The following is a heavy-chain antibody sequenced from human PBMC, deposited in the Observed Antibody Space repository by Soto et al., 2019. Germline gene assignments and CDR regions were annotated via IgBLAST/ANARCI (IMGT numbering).Heavy chain of an antibody. J-gene: IGHJ6*02. V-gene: IGHV1-3*01. CDR2: INAGNGNT. Sequence: QVQLVQSGAEVKKPGASVKVSCKASGYTFTSYAMHWVRQAPGQRLEWMGWINAGNGNTKYSQKFQGRVTITRDTSASTAYMELSSLRSEDTAVYYCARYDSSGISPPDGMDVWGQGTTVTVSS. D-gene: IGHD3-22*01. CDR3: ARYDSSGISPPDGMDV. CDR1: GYTFTSYA.